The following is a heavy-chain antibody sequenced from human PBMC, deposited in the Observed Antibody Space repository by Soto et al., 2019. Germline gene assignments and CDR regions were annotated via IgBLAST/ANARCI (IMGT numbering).Heavy chain of an antibody. D-gene: IGHD1-7*01. CDR2: ISYDGSNK. V-gene: IGHV3-30*18. J-gene: IGHJ4*02. Sequence: GGSLRLSCAASGFTFSSYGMHWVRQAPGKGLEWVAVISYDGSNKYYADSVKGRFTISRDNSKNTLYLQMNSLRAEDTAVYYCAKGLLELPFHWGQGTLVTVSS. CDR1: GFTFSSYG. CDR3: AKGLLELPFH.